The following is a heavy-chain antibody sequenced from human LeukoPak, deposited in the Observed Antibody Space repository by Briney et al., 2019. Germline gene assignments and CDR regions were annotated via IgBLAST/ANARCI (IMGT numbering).Heavy chain of an antibody. CDR2: INPNSGGT. V-gene: IGHV1-2*02. CDR1: GYTFTGHY. Sequence: ASVKVSCKASGYTFTGHYMHWVRQAPGQGLEWMGWINPNSGGTNYAQKFQGRVTMTRDTSISTAYMELSRLRSDDTAVYYCAREGIVVVPAANNWFDPWGQGTLVTVSS. J-gene: IGHJ5*02. CDR3: AREGIVVVPAANNWFDP. D-gene: IGHD2-2*01.